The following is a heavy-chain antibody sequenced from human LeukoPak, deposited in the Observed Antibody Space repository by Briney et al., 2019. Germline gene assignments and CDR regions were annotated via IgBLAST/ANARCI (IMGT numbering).Heavy chain of an antibody. CDR3: ARFVSIRGGIHLNYFDS. CDR2: IYDSLSA. V-gene: IGHV4-39*01. J-gene: IGHJ4*02. CDR1: GGSIDGRSYN. D-gene: IGHD2-15*01. Sequence: PSETLSLTCAVSGGSIDGRSYNWGWVRQPPGKGLEWIGSIYDSLSAYYNPSLNSRVTISIDMSKKQFSLNLNSATAADSAVYYCARFVSIRGGIHLNYFDSWGQGRLVTVSS.